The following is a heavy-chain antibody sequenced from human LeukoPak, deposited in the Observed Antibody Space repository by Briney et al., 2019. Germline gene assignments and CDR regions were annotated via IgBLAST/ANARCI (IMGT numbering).Heavy chain of an antibody. CDR2: IYYSGST. CDR1: GGSISSSSYY. Sequence: SQTLSLTCAVSGGSISSSSYYWGWIRQPPGKGLEWIGSIYYSGSTYYNPSLKSRVTISVDTSKNQFSLNLSSVTAADTAVYYCARLYYDSSGYYQICYFDYWGQGTLVTVSS. CDR3: ARLYYDSSGYYQICYFDY. D-gene: IGHD3-22*01. V-gene: IGHV4-39*01. J-gene: IGHJ4*02.